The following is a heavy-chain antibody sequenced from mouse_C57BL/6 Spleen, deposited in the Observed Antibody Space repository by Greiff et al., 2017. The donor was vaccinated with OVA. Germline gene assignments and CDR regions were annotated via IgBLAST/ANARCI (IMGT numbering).Heavy chain of an antibody. CDR1: GYAFSSSW. Sequence: QVQLKESGPELVKPGASVKISCKASGYAFSSSWMNWVKQRPGKGLEWIGRIYPGDGDTNYNGKFKGKATLTADKSSSTAYMQLSSLTSEDSAVYFCARSLASYAMDYWGQGTSVTVSS. CDR3: ARSLASYAMDY. D-gene: IGHD6-1*01. V-gene: IGHV1-82*01. CDR2: IYPGDGDT. J-gene: IGHJ4*01.